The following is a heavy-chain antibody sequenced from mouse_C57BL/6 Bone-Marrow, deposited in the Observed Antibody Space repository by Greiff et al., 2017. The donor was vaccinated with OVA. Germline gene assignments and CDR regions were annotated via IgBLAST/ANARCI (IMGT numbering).Heavy chain of an antibody. D-gene: IGHD1-1*01. CDR2: IYPGSGST. CDR1: GYTFTSYW. CDR3: SRDYGSLFDY. V-gene: IGHV1-55*01. J-gene: IGHJ2*01. Sequence: QVQLQQPGAELVKPGASVKMSCKASGYTFTSYWITWVKQRPGQGLEWIGDIYPGSGSTNYTEKFKSKATLTVDTSSSTAYRQLSSLTAEDSAGYYCSRDYGSLFDYWGQGTTLTVSS.